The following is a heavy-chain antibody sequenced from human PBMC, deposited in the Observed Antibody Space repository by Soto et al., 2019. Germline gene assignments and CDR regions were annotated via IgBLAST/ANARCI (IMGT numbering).Heavy chain of an antibody. J-gene: IGHJ6*02. D-gene: IGHD4-4*01. CDR3: ASSLKVTITPAVAYYGIDV. CDR2: IIPIFGTA. Sequence: SVKVSCKASGGTFSSYAISWVRQAPGQGLEWMGGIIPIFGTANYAQKFQGSVTITADESTSTAYMELRSLRSEDTAVYYCASSLKVTITPAVAYYGIDVWGQGTPVPVSS. V-gene: IGHV1-69*13. CDR1: GGTFSSYA.